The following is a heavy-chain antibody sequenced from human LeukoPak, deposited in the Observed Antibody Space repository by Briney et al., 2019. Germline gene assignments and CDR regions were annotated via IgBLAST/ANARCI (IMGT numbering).Heavy chain of an antibody. J-gene: IGHJ3*02. CDR3: AKGSVRAFEI. D-gene: IGHD1-26*01. Sequence: GGSLRLSCAASGFTVSTNYMNWVRQAPGKGLEWVSVIYSGGTTYYADSVRGRFSISRDTSKNTLYLQMNSLRAEDTAVYYCAKGSVRAFEIWGQGTMVTVSS. CDR1: GFTVSTNY. CDR2: IYSGGTT. V-gene: IGHV3-53*01.